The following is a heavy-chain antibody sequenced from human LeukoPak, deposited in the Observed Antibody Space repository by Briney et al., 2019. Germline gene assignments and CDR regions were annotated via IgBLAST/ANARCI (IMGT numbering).Heavy chain of an antibody. J-gene: IGHJ3*02. D-gene: IGHD1-26*01. CDR3: ARGGSYLSAFDI. V-gene: IGHV3-53*01. Sequence: GGSLRLSCAASGFTVSSNYMSWVRQAPGKGLEWVSFIYSGGSTFYADSVKGRFTISRDNSKNTLYLQMNSLRAEDTAVYYCARGGSYLSAFDIWGPGTMVTVSS. CDR2: IYSGGST. CDR1: GFTVSSNY.